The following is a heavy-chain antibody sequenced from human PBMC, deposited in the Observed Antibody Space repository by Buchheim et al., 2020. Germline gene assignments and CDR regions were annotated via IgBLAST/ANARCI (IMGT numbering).Heavy chain of an antibody. D-gene: IGHD3-22*01. CDR2: FSGSGGST. CDR1: GFTFSSYA. CDR3: GKPLRKGITMMVVVGPDC. V-gene: IGHV3-23*04. Sequence: EVQLVESGGGLVQPGGSLRLSCAASGFTFSSYAMSWVRQAPGKGLEWVSAFSGSGGSTYYADSVKGRFTISRGNSKNTLYLQMNSLRAEETAVDYCGKPLRKGITMMVVVGPDCWGQRAL. J-gene: IGHJ5*01.